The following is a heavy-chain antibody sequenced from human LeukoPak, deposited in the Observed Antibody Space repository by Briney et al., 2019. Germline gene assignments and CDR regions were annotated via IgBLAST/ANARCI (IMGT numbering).Heavy chain of an antibody. CDR1: GYSFTSYW. D-gene: IGHD3-3*01. CDR2: IYPGDSDT. V-gene: IGHV5-51*01. CDR3: AKLTYDFWSGYDAFDI. Sequence: GASLKISCKCSGYSFTSYWIGWVRQMPGKGLEWMGIIYPGDSDTRSTPSFQGQVTISADKSISNAYLQWSSLKASDTAMYYCAKLTYDFWSGYDAFDIWGQGTMVTASS. J-gene: IGHJ3*02.